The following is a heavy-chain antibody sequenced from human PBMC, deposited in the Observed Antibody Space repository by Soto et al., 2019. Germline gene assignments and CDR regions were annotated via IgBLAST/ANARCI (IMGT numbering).Heavy chain of an antibody. J-gene: IGHJ4*02. Sequence: EVQVVESGGDLIQPGGSLRLSCAASGFKVGSSYVTWVRQAPGKGLEWVSVIVSGGSTHYADSVTGRFTVSREVSNNTVYLHMSSLRAEDTAVYFCATDSPNVGIGYFDSWGLGTLVTVSS. CDR3: ATDSPNVGIGYFDS. CDR1: GFKVGSSY. D-gene: IGHD1-26*01. V-gene: IGHV3-53*01. CDR2: IVSGGST.